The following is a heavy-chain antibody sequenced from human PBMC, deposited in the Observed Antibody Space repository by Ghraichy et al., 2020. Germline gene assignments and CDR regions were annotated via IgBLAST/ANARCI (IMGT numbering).Heavy chain of an antibody. D-gene: IGHD6-19*01. Sequence: ISCAASGFTFSDYGMQWVRQAPGKGLEWVAVISYDGSNKYYADSVKGRFTISRDNSKNTLYLQMSSLRAEDTAVYYCAGRGSSGWYSLDYWGQGTLVTVSS. V-gene: IGHV3-30*03. CDR2: ISYDGSNK. CDR1: GFTFSDYG. CDR3: AGRGSSGWYSLDY. J-gene: IGHJ4*02.